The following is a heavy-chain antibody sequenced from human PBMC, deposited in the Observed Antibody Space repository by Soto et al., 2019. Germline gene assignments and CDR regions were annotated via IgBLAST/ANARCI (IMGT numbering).Heavy chain of an antibody. J-gene: IGHJ6*02. CDR3: ARTSMQSRGYTYGHGGMDV. CDR2: IDPSDSYT. CDR1: GYSFTSYW. V-gene: IGHV5-10-1*01. Sequence: EVQLVQSGAEVKKPGESLRISCKGSGYSFTSYWINWVRQMPGKGLGWMGRIDPSDSYTNYSPSFQGLVTISADKSISTAYLQWSSLKASDTAIYYCARTSMQSRGYTYGHGGMDVWGQGTTVTVSS. D-gene: IGHD5-18*01.